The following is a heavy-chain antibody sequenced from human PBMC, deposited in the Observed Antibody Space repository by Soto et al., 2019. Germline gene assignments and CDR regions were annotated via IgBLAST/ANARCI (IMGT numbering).Heavy chain of an antibody. CDR1: GFTFSSYA. CDR3: AKDGGDPYWYFDL. D-gene: IGHD2-21*02. J-gene: IGHJ2*01. Sequence: GGSLRLSCAASGFTFSSYAMSWVRQAPGKGLEWVSAISGSGGSTYYADSVKGRFTISRDNFKNTLYLQMNSLRAEDTAVYYCAKDGGDPYWYFDLWGRGTLVTVSS. V-gene: IGHV3-23*01. CDR2: ISGSGGST.